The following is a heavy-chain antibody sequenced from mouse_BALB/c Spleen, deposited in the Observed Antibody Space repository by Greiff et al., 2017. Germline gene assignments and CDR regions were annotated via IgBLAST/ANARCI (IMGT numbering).Heavy chain of an antibody. Sequence: EVKLVESGGGLVQPGGSRKLSCAASGFTFSSFGMHWVRQAPEKGLEWVAYISSGSSTIYYADTVKGRFTISRDNPKNTLFLQMTSLRSEDTAMYYCARSDYPLYFDYWGQGTTLTVSS. D-gene: IGHD2-4*01. CDR2: ISSGSSTI. CDR1: GFTFSSFG. CDR3: ARSDYPLYFDY. J-gene: IGHJ2*01. V-gene: IGHV5-17*02.